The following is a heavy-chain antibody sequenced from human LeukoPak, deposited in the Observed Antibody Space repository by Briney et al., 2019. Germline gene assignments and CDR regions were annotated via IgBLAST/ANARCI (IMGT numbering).Heavy chain of an antibody. CDR2: ISSGGST. CDR3: AKGMRYSSGWYYFDY. D-gene: IGHD6-19*01. V-gene: IGHV3-23*01. Sequence: GGSLRLSCAASGFTFNNYAISWVRQAPGKGLEWVSSISSGGSTYYADSVKGRFTISRDNSKNTLYLQMNSLRAEDTAVYYCAKGMRYSSGWYYFDYWGQGTLVTVSS. J-gene: IGHJ4*02. CDR1: GFTFNNYA.